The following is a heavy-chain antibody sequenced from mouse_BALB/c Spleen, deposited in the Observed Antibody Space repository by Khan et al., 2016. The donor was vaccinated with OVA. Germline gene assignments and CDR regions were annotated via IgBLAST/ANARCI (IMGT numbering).Heavy chain of an antibody. CDR1: GYSITSGYG. J-gene: IGHJ2*01. V-gene: IGHV3-2*02. CDR2: ISYSGST. CDR3: ARTARIKY. D-gene: IGHD1-2*01. Sequence: EVQLQESGPGLVKPSQSLSLTCTVTGYSITSGYGWNWIRQFPGNQLEWMGYISYSGSTNYNPSLKSRISITRDTSKNQFFLQLNSVTTEDTATXDCARTARIKYWGQGTTLTVSS.